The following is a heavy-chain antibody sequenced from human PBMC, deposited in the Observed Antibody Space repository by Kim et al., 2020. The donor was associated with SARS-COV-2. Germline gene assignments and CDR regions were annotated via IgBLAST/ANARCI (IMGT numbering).Heavy chain of an antibody. J-gene: IGHJ3*02. CDR1: GGTFSSYA. Sequence: SVKVSCKASGGTFSSYAISWVRQAPGQGLEWMGRIIPILGIANYAQKFQGRVTITADKSTSTAYMELSSLRSEDTAVYYCARGSSGLGDAFDIWGQGTMVTVSS. CDR3: ARGSSGLGDAFDI. CDR2: IIPILGIA. D-gene: IGHD6-19*01. V-gene: IGHV1-69*04.